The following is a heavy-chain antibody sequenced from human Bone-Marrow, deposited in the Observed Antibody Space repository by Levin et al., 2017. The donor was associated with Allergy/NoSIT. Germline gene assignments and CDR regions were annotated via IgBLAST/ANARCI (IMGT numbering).Heavy chain of an antibody. J-gene: IGHJ4*02. CDR3: AKDWPSNDGFFGY. V-gene: IGHV3-23*01. Sequence: GESLKISCAASGFTFSSYAISWVRQAPGKGLEWVSTISDNGGDTYYTDSVKGRFTISRDNSKNTLYLQMNSLRVEDTAVYYCAKDWPSNDGFFGYWGKGTLVTVSS. CDR1: GFTFSSYA. D-gene: IGHD1-1*01. CDR2: ISDNGGDT.